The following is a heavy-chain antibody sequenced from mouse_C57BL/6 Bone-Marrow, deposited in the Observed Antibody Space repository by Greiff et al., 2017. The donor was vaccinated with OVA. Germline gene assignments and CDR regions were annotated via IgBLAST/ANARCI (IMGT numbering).Heavy chain of an antibody. CDR3: ARHEEQSKDGSWFAY. V-gene: IGHV1-62-2*01. CDR1: GYTFTEYT. J-gene: IGHJ3*01. Sequence: QVQLKQSGAELVKPGASVKLSCKASGYTFTEYTIHWVKQRSGQGLEWIGWFYPGSGSIKYNEKFKDKATLTADKSSSTVYMERSRLTSEDAAVYFCARHEEQSKDGSWFAYWGQGTLVTVSA. CDR2: FYPGSGSI. D-gene: IGHD2-3*01.